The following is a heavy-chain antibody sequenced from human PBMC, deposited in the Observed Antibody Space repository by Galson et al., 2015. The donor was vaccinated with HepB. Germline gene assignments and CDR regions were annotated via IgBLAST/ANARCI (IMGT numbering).Heavy chain of an antibody. CDR2: VSYDGSNK. CDR1: GFTFGSDG. V-gene: IGHV3-30*18. CDR3: AKVPSPYPLLSLNWFDP. Sequence: ALRLCCAAWGFTFGSDGMHWVRQAPGKGLEWVGVVSYDGSNKYYADAVKGRFTISRDNSKNTLYLQMNSLRAEDTAVYYCAKVPSPYPLLSLNWFDPWGQGTLVTVSS. D-gene: IGHD2-2*01. J-gene: IGHJ5*02.